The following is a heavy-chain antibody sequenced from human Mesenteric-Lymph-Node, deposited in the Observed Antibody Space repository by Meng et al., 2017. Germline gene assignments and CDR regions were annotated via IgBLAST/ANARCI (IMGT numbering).Heavy chain of an antibody. J-gene: IGHJ4*02. V-gene: IGHV5-51*01. D-gene: IGHD3-10*01. Sequence: GESLKISCKGSGYNFINYWIGWVRQMPGKGLEWMGIIYPDDSDARYSPSFQGHVTISADKSISTAYLQWSSLKASDTAMYYCARLGADYGSGSFYTEMLGQDYWGQGTLVTVSS. CDR2: IYPDDSDA. CDR1: GYNFINYW. CDR3: ARLGADYGSGSFYTEMLGQDY.